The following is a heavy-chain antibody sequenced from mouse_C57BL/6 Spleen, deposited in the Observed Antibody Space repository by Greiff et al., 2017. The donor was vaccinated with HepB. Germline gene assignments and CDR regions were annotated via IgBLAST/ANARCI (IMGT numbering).Heavy chain of an antibody. Sequence: EVKLMESGGDLVKPGGSLKLSCAASGFTFSSYGMSWVRQTPDKRLEWVATISSGGSYTYYPDSVKGRFTISRDNAKNTLYLQMSSLKSEDTAMYYCARHEDYYGSDYFDYWGQGTTLTVSS. J-gene: IGHJ2*01. CDR2: ISSGGSYT. D-gene: IGHD1-1*01. CDR1: GFTFSSYG. V-gene: IGHV5-6*01. CDR3: ARHEDYYGSDYFDY.